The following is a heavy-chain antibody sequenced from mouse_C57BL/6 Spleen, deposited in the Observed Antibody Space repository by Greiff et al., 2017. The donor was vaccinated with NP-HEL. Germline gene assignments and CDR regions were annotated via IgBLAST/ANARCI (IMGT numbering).Heavy chain of an antibody. Sequence: QVQLQQPGAELVRPGSSVKLSCKASGYTFTSYWMHWVKQRPIQGLEWIGNIDPSDSETHYNQKFKDKATLTVDKSSSTAYMQLSSLTSEDSAVYYCAREILRGGYFDYWGQGTTLTVSS. D-gene: IGHD1-1*01. CDR3: AREILRGGYFDY. CDR1: GYTFTSYW. CDR2: IDPSDSET. V-gene: IGHV1-52*01. J-gene: IGHJ2*01.